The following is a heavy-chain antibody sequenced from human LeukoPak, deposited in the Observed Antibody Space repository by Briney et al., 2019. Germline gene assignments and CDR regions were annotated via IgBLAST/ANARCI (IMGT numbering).Heavy chain of an antibody. D-gene: IGHD1-26*01. Sequence: GGSLRLSCTNSGPTFNRDWMGWLPPAPGKGLEWLAHIKPDESRIFYADSVKGRFALSRDNAKNSVHLQMNSLRAEDTAVYFCARLFLWETSNAFDIWGQGTMVTVSS. CDR3: ARLFLWETSNAFDI. CDR1: GPTFNRDW. J-gene: IGHJ3*02. CDR2: IKPDESRI. V-gene: IGHV3-7*03.